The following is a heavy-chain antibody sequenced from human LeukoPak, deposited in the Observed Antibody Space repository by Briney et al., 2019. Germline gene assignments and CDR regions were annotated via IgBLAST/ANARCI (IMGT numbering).Heavy chain of an antibody. J-gene: IGHJ3*02. CDR2: IYPGDSDT. CDR1: GYSFTSYW. V-gene: IGHV5-51*01. CDR3: ARLSRDTDPDPRSDAFDI. D-gene: IGHD5-24*01. Sequence: GESLKISCTGSGYSFTSYWIGWVRQMPGEGLEWMGIIYPGDSDTRYSPSFQGQVTISAGKSISTAYLQWSSLKASDTAMYYCARLSRDTDPDPRSDAFDIWGQGTMVTVSS.